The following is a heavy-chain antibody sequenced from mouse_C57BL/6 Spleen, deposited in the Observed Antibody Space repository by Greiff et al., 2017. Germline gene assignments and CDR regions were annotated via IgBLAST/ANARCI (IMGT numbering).Heavy chain of an antibody. CDR3: ARFRYGKYGYCDV. CDR1: GFTFTAYY. J-gene: IGHJ1*03. V-gene: IGHV7-3*01. D-gene: IGHD2-10*02. CDR2: IRNKANGYTT. Sequence: DVKLVESGGGLVQPGGSLSLSCSASGFTFTAYYMSWVRQPPGKALEWLGFIRNKANGYTTEYSASVKGRFTISRDNSKSILYLQMNALRAEDSATYDGARFRYGKYGYCDVWGTGNTGTVSA.